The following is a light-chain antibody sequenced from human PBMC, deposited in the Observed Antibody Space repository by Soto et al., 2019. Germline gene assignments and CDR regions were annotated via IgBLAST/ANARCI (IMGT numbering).Light chain of an antibody. CDR3: QQYDDLFIT. V-gene: IGKV1-33*01. CDR1: QDIINY. CDR2: DAS. Sequence: DIQMTQSPTSLSASVGDRVTITCQASQDIINYLNWYQHKPGTAPKLLIYDASNLETGVTSRFSGSGSGTDFTFTISSLQPEDIATYYCQQYDDLFITFGGGTKVEIK. J-gene: IGKJ4*01.